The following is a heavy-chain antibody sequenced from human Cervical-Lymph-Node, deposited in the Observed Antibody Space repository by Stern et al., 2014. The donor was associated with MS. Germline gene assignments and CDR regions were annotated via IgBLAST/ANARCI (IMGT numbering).Heavy chain of an antibody. CDR2: ISAYNGNS. J-gene: IGHJ3*02. CDR1: GYTFTSYG. Sequence: VQLLESGAEATKPWASVKVSCKASGYTFTSYGISWVRQAHGQALAWTGWISAYNGNSNNAQKLQGRVTMTTDTSTSTAYMELRSLRSDDTAVYYCARGLLGSENAFDIWGQGTMVTVSS. CDR3: ARGLLGSENAFDI. V-gene: IGHV1-18*01. D-gene: IGHD2-15*01.